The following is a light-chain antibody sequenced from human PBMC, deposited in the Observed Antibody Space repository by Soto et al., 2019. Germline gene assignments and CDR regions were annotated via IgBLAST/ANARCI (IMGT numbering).Light chain of an antibody. J-gene: IGKJ5*01. CDR1: QSVPRSY. CDR3: QQRSNWPIT. Sequence: EIVLTQSPGTLSLSPGERATLSCRASQSVPRSYLAWYQQKPGQAPRLLIYGASTRATGIPPRFSGSGSGTDFTLTISSLEPEDFAVYYCQQRSNWPITFGQGTRLEI. CDR2: GAS. V-gene: IGKV3D-20*02.